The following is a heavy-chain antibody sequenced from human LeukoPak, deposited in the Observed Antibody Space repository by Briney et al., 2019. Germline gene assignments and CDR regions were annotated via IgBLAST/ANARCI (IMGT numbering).Heavy chain of an antibody. CDR2: IYYGGST. V-gene: IGHV4-39*01. CDR3: ARRIRGATANRFDP. J-gene: IGHJ5*02. Sequence: SETLSLTCTVSGGSISSSSYYWGWIRQPPGKGLEWIGSIYYGGSTYYSPSLKSRVTISVDTSKNQFSLKLSSVTAADTAVYYCARRIRGATANRFDPWGQGTLVTVSS. D-gene: IGHD3-10*01. CDR1: GGSISSSSYY.